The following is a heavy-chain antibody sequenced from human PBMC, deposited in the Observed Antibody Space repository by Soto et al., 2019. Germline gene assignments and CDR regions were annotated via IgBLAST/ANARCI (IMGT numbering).Heavy chain of an antibody. D-gene: IGHD4-17*01. CDR3: ARGHGDYVDY. CDR2: IYSSGST. CDR1: GGSISSYY. Sequence: PSETLSLTCIVSGGSISSYYWSWIRQPAGKGLEYIGRIYSSGSTNYNPSLKSRVTMSVDTSKNQVSLNLSSVTAADTAVYHCARGHGDYVDYWGQGTLVTVSS. J-gene: IGHJ4*02. V-gene: IGHV4-4*07.